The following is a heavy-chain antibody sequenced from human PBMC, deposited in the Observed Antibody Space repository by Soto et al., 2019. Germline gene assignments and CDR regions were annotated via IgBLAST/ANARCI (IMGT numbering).Heavy chain of an antibody. CDR3: ARDSAYAFDI. CDR2: IGSTGSTI. Sequence: PGGSLRLSCAASGFTFSSYSMNWVRQAPGKGLEWVSYIGSTGSTIFHADSVEGRFTISRDNAKNSLFLQMSSLRDEDTAVYYCARDSAYAFDIWGQGTMVTVSS. V-gene: IGHV3-48*02. J-gene: IGHJ3*02. CDR1: GFTFSSYS. D-gene: IGHD1-26*01.